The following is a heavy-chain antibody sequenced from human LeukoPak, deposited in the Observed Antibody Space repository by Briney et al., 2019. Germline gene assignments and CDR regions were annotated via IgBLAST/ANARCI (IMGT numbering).Heavy chain of an antibody. Sequence: SETLSLTCTVSGVSISSYYWSWIRQSPEKGLEWIGYICYTGSTNYNLSLKSRVTISVDASKNQFSLELSSVTAADTAVYYCARGGTTVWVPVDYWGHGTLVTVSS. CDR1: GVSISSYY. J-gene: IGHJ4*01. CDR3: ARGGTTVWVPVDY. V-gene: IGHV4-59*01. CDR2: ICYTGST. D-gene: IGHD3-16*01.